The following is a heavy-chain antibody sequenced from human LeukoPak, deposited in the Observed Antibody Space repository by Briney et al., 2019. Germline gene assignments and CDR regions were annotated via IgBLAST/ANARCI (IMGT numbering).Heavy chain of an antibody. CDR2: INHSGST. CDR1: GDSISNYY. Sequence: SETLSLTCIVSGDSISNYYWSWIRQPAGKGLEWIGEINHSGSTNYNPSLKSRVTISVDTSKNQFSLKLSSVTAADTAVYYCARGPVAEYCSGGSCYSEGFDFDYWGQGTLVTVSS. D-gene: IGHD2-15*01. CDR3: ARGPVAEYCSGGSCYSEGFDFDY. V-gene: IGHV4-34*01. J-gene: IGHJ4*02.